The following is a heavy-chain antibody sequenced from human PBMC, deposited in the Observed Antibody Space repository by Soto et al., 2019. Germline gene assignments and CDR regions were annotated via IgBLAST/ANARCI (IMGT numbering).Heavy chain of an antibody. CDR1: GGSISRYY. J-gene: IGHJ6*02. Sequence: QVQLQESGPGLVKPSETLSLTCTVSGGSISRYYWSWIRQPPGKGLEWIGYIYYNGSTKYNPSLKSRVTMSVDTPRNQLSLKLNSVTAADTAVYSCASDRATVGRTGVHYYYGMDVWGQGTTVTVSS. D-gene: IGHD7-27*01. CDR2: IYYNGST. CDR3: ASDRATVGRTGVHYYYGMDV. V-gene: IGHV4-59*01.